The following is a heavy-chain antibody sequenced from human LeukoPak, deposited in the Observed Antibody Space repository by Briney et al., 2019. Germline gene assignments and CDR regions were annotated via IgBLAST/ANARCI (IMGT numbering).Heavy chain of an antibody. CDR3: ANTMPGPPDY. D-gene: IGHD5-24*01. CDR2: ISYDGSNK. J-gene: IGHJ4*02. V-gene: IGHV3-30*18. CDR1: GFTFSSYG. Sequence: GGSLRLSCAASGFTFSSYGMHWVRQAPGKGLEWVAVISYDGSNKYYADSVKGRFTISRDNSKNTLYLQMNSLRAEDTAVYYCANTMPGPPDYWGQGTLVTVSS.